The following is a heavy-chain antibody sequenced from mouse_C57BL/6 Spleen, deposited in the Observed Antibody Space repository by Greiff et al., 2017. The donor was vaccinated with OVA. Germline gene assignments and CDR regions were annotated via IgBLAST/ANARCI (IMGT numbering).Heavy chain of an antibody. J-gene: IGHJ2*01. Sequence: EVKVEESGAELVRPGASVKLSCTASGFNIKDDYMHWVKQRPEQGLEWIGWIDPENGDTEYASKFQGKATITADTSSNTAYLQLSSLTSEDTAVYYCTNYYYGGALGYWGQGTTLTVSS. CDR3: TNYYYGGALGY. D-gene: IGHD1-1*01. V-gene: IGHV14-4*01. CDR1: GFNIKDDY. CDR2: IDPENGDT.